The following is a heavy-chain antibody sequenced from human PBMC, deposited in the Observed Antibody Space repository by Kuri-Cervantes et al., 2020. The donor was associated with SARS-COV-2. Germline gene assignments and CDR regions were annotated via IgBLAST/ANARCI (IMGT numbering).Heavy chain of an antibody. CDR1: GGPISSYY. D-gene: IGHD2-15*01. CDR3: ARVGGNCSGGSCYFSGFDY. V-gene: IGHV4-59*01. CDR2: IYYSGST. J-gene: IGHJ4*02. Sequence: SETRSLTCTVSGGPISSYYWSWIRQPPGKGLEWIGYIYYSGSTNYNHSLKSRVTISVDTSKNQFSLKLSSVTAADTAVYNCARVGGNCSGGSCYFSGFDYWGQGTLVTVSS.